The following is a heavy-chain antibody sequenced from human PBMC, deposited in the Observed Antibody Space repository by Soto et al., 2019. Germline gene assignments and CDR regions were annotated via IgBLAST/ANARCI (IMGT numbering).Heavy chain of an antibody. CDR3: ARRAETGNTEEDWYFDL. CDR2: IYYSGST. Sequence: QLQLQESGPGLVKPSETLSLTCTVSGGSISSSSYYWGWIRQPPGKGLEWIGSIYYSGSTYYNPSLKSRVTISVDTSKNQFSLKLSSVTAADTAVYYCARRAETGNTEEDWYFDLWGRGTLVTVSS. J-gene: IGHJ2*01. D-gene: IGHD7-27*01. CDR1: GGSISSSSYY. V-gene: IGHV4-39*01.